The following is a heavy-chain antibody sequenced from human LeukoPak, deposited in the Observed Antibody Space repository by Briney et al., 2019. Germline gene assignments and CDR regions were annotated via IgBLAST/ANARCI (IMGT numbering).Heavy chain of an antibody. V-gene: IGHV1-18*01. CDR1: GYTLTSYG. D-gene: IGHD3-22*01. Sequence: ASVKVSCKASGYTLTSYGISWVRQAPGQGLEWMGWISAYNGNTNYAQKLQGRVTMTTDTSTSTAYMELRSLRSDDTAVYYCARDFGVVALARWFDPWGQGTLVTVSS. CDR3: ARDFGVVALARWFDP. CDR2: ISAYNGNT. J-gene: IGHJ5*02.